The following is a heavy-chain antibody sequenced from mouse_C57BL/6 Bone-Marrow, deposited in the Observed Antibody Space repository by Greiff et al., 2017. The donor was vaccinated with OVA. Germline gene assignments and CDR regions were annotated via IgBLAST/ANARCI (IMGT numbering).Heavy chain of an antibody. J-gene: IGHJ3*01. V-gene: IGHV14-4*01. D-gene: IGHD1-1*01. CDR1: GFTIKDDY. CDR3: TTRDYGSSLWFAY. Sequence: VQLKESGAELVRPGASVKLSCTASGFTIKDDYMHWVKQRPEQGLEWIGWIDPENGDTEYASKFQGKATITADTSSNTAYLQLSSLTSEDTAVYYCTTRDYGSSLWFAYWGQGTLVTVSA. CDR2: IDPENGDT.